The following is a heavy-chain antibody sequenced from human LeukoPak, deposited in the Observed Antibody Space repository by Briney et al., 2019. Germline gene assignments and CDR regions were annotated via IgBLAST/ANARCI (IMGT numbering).Heavy chain of an antibody. J-gene: IGHJ4*02. CDR3: ARHTLYGSGSYYVYYFDY. Sequence: ASVKVSCKASGYTFISYGISWVRQAPGQGLEWMGWISSYNGNTNYAQKLRGRVTMTTDTSTSAAYMELRSLRSDDTAVYYCARHTLYGSGSYYVYYFDYWGQGTLVTVSS. V-gene: IGHV1-18*01. CDR1: GYTFISYG. CDR2: ISSYNGNT. D-gene: IGHD3-10*01.